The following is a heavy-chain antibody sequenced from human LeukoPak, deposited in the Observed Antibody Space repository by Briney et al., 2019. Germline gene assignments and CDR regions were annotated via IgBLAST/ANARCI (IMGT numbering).Heavy chain of an antibody. CDR1: GGSISSSSYY. V-gene: IGHV4-39*07. CDR3: ARPRSSGYPQYWYFDL. CDR2: IYYSGST. D-gene: IGHD3-22*01. Sequence: SETLSLTCTVSGGSISSSSYYWGWIRQPPGKGLEWIGSIYYSGSTYYNPSLKSRVTISVDTSKNQFSLKLSSVTAADTAVYYCARPRSSGYPQYWYFDLWGRGTLVTVSS. J-gene: IGHJ2*01.